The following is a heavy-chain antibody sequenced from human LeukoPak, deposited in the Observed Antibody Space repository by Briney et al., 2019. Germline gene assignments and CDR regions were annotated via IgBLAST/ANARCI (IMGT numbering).Heavy chain of an antibody. CDR2: ISWNSGSI. CDR1: GFSFDDYA. D-gene: IGHD1-26*01. V-gene: IGHV3-9*03. Sequence: PGRSLRLSCAASGFSFDDYAMHWVRQVPGKGLEWVSGISWNSGSIAYAVSVRGRFTISRDNAKNSLYLQMNSLRAEDMALYYCAKDISGITGSLLGAFDIWGQGTMVTVSS. J-gene: IGHJ3*02. CDR3: AKDISGITGSLLGAFDI.